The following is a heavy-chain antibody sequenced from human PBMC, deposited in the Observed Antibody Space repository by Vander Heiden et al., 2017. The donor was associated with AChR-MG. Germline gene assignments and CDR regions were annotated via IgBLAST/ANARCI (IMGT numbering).Heavy chain of an antibody. D-gene: IGHD3-10*01. J-gene: IGHJ4*02. CDR3: ARLHGSGSYFDY. CDR2: IYYSGST. V-gene: IGHV4-39*01. Sequence: QLQLQESGPGLVKPSKTLSLTCTVSGGSISSSSYYWGWIRQPPGKGLEWIGSIYYSGSTYYNPSLKSRVTISVDTSKNQFSLKLSSVTAADTAVYYCARLHGSGSYFDYWGQGTLVTVSS. CDR1: GGSISSSSYY.